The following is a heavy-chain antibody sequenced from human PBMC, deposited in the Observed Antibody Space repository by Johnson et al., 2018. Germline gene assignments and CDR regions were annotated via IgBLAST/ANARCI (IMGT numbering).Heavy chain of an antibody. CDR3: ARDSGVRDCSGSSCYYYYYMDV. CDR2: IYNDGST. Sequence: VQLVESGGGLVQPGGSLRLSCVASGFTVSSNCMSWVRQAPGKGLEWVSVIYNDGSTYYTDSVKGRFTISRDNAKNTLYLQMNSLRAEDTAVYYCARDSGVRDCSGSSCYYYYYMDVWGKGTTVTVSS. V-gene: IGHV3-66*02. CDR1: GFTVSSNC. J-gene: IGHJ6*03. D-gene: IGHD2-15*01.